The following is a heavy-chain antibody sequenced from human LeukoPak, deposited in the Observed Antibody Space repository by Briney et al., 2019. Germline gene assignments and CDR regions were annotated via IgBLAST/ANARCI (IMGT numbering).Heavy chain of an antibody. CDR2: IIPIFGTA. CDR1: GGTFSSYA. Sequence: ASVKVSCKASGGTFSSYAIGWVRQAPGQGLEWMGGIIPIFGTANYAQKFQGRVTITTDESTSTAYMELSSLRSEDTAVYYCARVGYYDSSGYSYWGQGTLVTVSS. D-gene: IGHD3-22*01. CDR3: ARVGYYDSSGYSY. J-gene: IGHJ4*02. V-gene: IGHV1-69*05.